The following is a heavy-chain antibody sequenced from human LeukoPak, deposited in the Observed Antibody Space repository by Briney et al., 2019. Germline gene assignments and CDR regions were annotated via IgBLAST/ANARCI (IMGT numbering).Heavy chain of an antibody. CDR1: GFTFSIYW. J-gene: IGHJ4*02. D-gene: IGHD3-10*01. Sequence: GGSLRLSSAPSGFTFSIYWMSWVRQAPGKGLEWVANIKQDGSQKYYVDSVKGRFTISRDNAKNSLYLQMNSLRAEDTAVYYCARHYGSGTYYYYFDYWGQGTLVTVSS. V-gene: IGHV3-7*01. CDR3: ARHYGSGTYYYYFDY. CDR2: IKQDGSQK.